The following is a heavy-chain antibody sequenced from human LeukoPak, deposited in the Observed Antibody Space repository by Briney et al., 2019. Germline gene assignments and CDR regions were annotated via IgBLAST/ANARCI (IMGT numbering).Heavy chain of an antibody. Sequence: SETVSLTCTVSGGSISSYYWSWIRQPPGKGLEWIGYIYDSGSTNYNPSLKSRVTISVDTSKNQFSLKLSSVTAADTAVYYCARRGPLGTVVTPRWYFDLWGRGTLVTVSS. D-gene: IGHD4-23*01. CDR3: ARRGPLGTVVTPRWYFDL. CDR1: GGSISSYY. V-gene: IGHV4-59*08. J-gene: IGHJ2*01. CDR2: IYDSGST.